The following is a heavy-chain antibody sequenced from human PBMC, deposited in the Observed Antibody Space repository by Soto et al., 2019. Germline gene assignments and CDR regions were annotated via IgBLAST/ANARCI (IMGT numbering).Heavy chain of an antibody. D-gene: IGHD2-15*01. Sequence: LSLTCAVYGGSFSGYYWSWIRQPPGKGLEWIGEINHSGSTNYNPSLKSRVTISVDTSKNQFSLKLSSVTAADTAVYYCARVGNVLGYCSGGSCSGFDYWGQGTLVTVSS. CDR2: INHSGST. J-gene: IGHJ4*02. V-gene: IGHV4-34*01. CDR3: ARVGNVLGYCSGGSCSGFDY. CDR1: GGSFSGYY.